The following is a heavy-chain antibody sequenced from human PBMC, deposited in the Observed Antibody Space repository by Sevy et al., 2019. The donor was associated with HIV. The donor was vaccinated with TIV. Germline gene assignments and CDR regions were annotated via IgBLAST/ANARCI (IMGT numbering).Heavy chain of an antibody. V-gene: IGHV3-30*18. J-gene: IGHJ6*02. Sequence: GGSLRLSCAASGFIFSNYGMEWVRQAPGKGLEWVAVISFDGSNKYYADSVKGRFTISRDNSKNTVYLQMNSLRTEDTALYYCAKLEEWLLMPNYYYGMDVWGQGTTVTVSS. CDR3: AKLEEWLLMPNYYYGMDV. D-gene: IGHD3-3*01. CDR1: GFIFSNYG. CDR2: ISFDGSNK.